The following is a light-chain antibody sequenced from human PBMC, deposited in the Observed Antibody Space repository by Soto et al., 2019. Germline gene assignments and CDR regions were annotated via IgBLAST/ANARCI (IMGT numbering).Light chain of an antibody. CDR2: EVS. CDR3: SSYAGSLYV. CDR1: SSDVGDYNY. Sequence: QSALIQPPSASGSPGQSVTISCTGTSSDVGDYNYVSWYQQHPGKAPKLMIYEVSKRPSGVPDRFSGSKSGNTASLTVSGLQAEDEADYYCSSYAGSLYVFGTGTKVTVL. V-gene: IGLV2-8*01. J-gene: IGLJ1*01.